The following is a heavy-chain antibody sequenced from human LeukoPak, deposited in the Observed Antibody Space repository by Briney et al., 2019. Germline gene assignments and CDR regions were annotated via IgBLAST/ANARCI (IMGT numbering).Heavy chain of an antibody. CDR3: ARGWVEGATIDY. J-gene: IGHJ4*02. V-gene: IGHV4-34*01. D-gene: IGHD1-26*01. CDR1: GGSFSGYY. Sequence: SETLSLTCAVYGGSFSGYYWSWIRQPPGKGLEWIGEINHSGSTNYNPSLKSRVTISVDTSKNQFSLKLSSVTAADTAVYYCARGWVEGATIDYWGQGTLVTVSS. CDR2: INHSGST.